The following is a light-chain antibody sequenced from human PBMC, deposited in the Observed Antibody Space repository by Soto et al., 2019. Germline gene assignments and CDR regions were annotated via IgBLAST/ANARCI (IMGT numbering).Light chain of an antibody. CDR1: QSLVDSDGNTY. J-gene: IGKJ1*01. V-gene: IGKV2-30*01. Sequence: DVVVTQSPLALPVTLGQPASISCRSTQSLVDSDGNTYFTWLQQRPGQSPRRLIYKVSNRDSGVPDRFSGSRSGTDFTLKISGVEAEDVGVYYCLQGTHWPWTLGQGTQVEIK. CDR2: KVS. CDR3: LQGTHWPWT.